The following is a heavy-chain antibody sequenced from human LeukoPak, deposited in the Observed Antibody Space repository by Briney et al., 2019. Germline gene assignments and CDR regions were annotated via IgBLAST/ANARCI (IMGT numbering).Heavy chain of an antibody. V-gene: IGHV1-18*04. CDR1: GYTFTRYY. D-gene: IGHD6-13*01. Sequence: GASVKVSCKASGYTFTRYYMHWVRQAPGQGLEWMGWISAYNGYTNYAQKLQGRVTMTTDTSTSTAYMELRSLRSDDTAVYYCATRPAAGPHAFDIWGQGTMVTVSS. J-gene: IGHJ3*02. CDR2: ISAYNGYT. CDR3: ATRPAAGPHAFDI.